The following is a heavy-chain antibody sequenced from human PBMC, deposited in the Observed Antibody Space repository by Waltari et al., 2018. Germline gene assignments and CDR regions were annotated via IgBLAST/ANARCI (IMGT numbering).Heavy chain of an antibody. V-gene: IGHV4-34*01. CDR2: INHSGST. Sequence: QVQLQPWGAGLLKPSETLSLTCAVHGGSFRGYYSSWIRPPPWTGLEWIGEINHSGSTNYNPSLKSRVTISVDTSKNQFSLKLSSVTAADTAVYYCARGGIVVPAAMGRYFDYWGQGTLVTVSS. CDR3: ARGGIVVPAAMGRYFDY. J-gene: IGHJ4*02. CDR1: GGSFRGYY. D-gene: IGHD2-2*01.